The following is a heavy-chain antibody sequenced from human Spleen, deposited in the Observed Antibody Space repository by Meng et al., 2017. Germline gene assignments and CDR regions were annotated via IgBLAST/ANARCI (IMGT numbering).Heavy chain of an antibody. D-gene: IGHD3-10*01. V-gene: IGHV1-18*01. Sequence: VQPVQSGPEGQKPGAAVKVSCKASDYTFTGYGVSWVRQAPGQGLEWMAWLGAHDGDTSHAPKFQGRVTVSADRPTATAYMELRSLRSDDTAVYYGARGTPGRSYSDYWGQGTLVTVSS. J-gene: IGHJ4*02. CDR3: ARGTPGRSYSDY. CDR1: DYTFTGYG. CDR2: LGAHDGDT.